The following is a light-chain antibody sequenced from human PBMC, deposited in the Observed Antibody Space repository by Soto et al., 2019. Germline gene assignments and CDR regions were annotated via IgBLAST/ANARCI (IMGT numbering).Light chain of an antibody. CDR2: GNS. V-gene: IGLV1-40*01. CDR1: SSNIGAGYD. J-gene: IGLJ1*01. CDR3: QSYDSSLSAPYV. Sequence: QSVLTQPPSVSGAPGQRVTISCTGSSSNIGAGYDVHWYQQLPGTAPKLLISGNSNRPSGVPDRFSGSKSGTSASLAITGLQAEDEADYYCQSYDSSLSAPYVFGTGTKRTVL.